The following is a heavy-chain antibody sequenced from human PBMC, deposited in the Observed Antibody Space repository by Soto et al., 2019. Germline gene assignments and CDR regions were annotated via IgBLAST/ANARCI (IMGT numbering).Heavy chain of an antibody. CDR2: ISSSGSTI. D-gene: IGHD3-16*02. CDR1: GFTFSSYE. CDR3: ARGRYDYVWGSSRYSNWFDP. J-gene: IGHJ5*02. V-gene: IGHV3-48*03. Sequence: HPGGSLRLSCAASGFTFSSYEMNWVRQAPGKGLEWVSYISSSGSTIYYADSVKGRFTISRDNAKNSLYLQMNSLRAEDTAVYYCARGRYDYVWGSSRYSNWFDPWGQATLVTVSS.